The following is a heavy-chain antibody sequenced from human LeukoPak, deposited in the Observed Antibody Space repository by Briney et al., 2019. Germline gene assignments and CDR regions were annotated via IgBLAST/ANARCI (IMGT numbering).Heavy chain of an antibody. CDR3: ARDGNDLGDWFYYYYMDV. CDR1: GYTFTSYY. CDR2: INPKNGGT. J-gene: IGHJ6*03. Sequence: ASVKVSCKASGYTFTSYYMHWVRQAPGQGLEWMGWINPKNGGTNYAQKFQGRVTMTWDTSISTAYMDLSRVTSDDTAVYYCARDGNDLGDWFYYYYMDVWGNGTTVTVSS. V-gene: IGHV1-2*02. D-gene: IGHD2-21*02.